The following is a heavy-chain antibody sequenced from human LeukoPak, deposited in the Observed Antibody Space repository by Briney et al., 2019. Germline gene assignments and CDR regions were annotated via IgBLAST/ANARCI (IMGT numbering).Heavy chain of an antibody. CDR2: ISSSSDYI. D-gene: IGHD3-22*01. CDR1: GFTFSSYA. Sequence: GGSLRLSCAASGFTFSSYAMSWVRQAPGKGLEWVSSISSSSDYIYYADSVKGRFTISRDNAKNSLYLQMNSLRAEDMAVYYCARDLTYYYDSSGFYFDYWGQGTLVTVSS. V-gene: IGHV3-21*01. CDR3: ARDLTYYYDSSGFYFDY. J-gene: IGHJ4*02.